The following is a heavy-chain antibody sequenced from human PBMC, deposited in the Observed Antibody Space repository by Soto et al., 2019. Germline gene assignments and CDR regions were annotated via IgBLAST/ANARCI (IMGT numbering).Heavy chain of an antibody. Sequence: EVHLVESGGGLVKPGGSLRLSCAVSGFTFSSCTMNWVRQAPGKGLEWVSSISPSTSHIYYADSVKGRFTISRDNAKNSLFLQMSSLRAEDTAVYYCSGCSGGACHHNYGMDLWGQGTTVTVSS. CDR3: SGCSGGACHHNYGMDL. CDR2: ISPSTSHI. V-gene: IGHV3-21*01. CDR1: GFTFSSCT. J-gene: IGHJ6*02. D-gene: IGHD2-15*01.